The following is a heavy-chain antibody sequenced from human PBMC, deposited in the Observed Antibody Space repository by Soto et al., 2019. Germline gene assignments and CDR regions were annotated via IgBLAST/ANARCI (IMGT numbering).Heavy chain of an antibody. D-gene: IGHD2-2*01. J-gene: IGHJ6*02. CDR2: ISGSGGST. CDR1: GFTFSSYA. CDR3: AKALGYCSSTSCLAYYYYYGMDV. V-gene: IGHV3-23*01. Sequence: VVSLRLSGAASGFTFSSYAMSWVRQAPGKGLEWVSAISGSGGSTYYADSVKGRFTISRDNSKSTLYLQMNSLRAEDTAVYYCAKALGYCSSTSCLAYYYYYGMDVWGQGTTVTVSS.